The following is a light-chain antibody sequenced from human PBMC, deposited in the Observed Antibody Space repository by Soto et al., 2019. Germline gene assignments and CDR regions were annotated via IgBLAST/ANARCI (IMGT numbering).Light chain of an antibody. Sequence: LSASVGDRVTITCQASQDISNYLNWYQQKXGKXXKXXXYDASNLETGVPSRFSGSGYGTDFTLTISSLQPDDFATYYCQHYNSYSEAFGQGTKVDIK. V-gene: IGKV1-33*01. J-gene: IGKJ1*01. CDR3: QHYNSYSEA. CDR1: QDISNY. CDR2: DAS.